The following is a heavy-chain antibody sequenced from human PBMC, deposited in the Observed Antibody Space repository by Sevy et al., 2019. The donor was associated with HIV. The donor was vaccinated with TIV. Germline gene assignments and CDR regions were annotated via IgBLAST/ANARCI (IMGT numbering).Heavy chain of an antibody. CDR1: GYNFY. D-gene: IGHD6-19*01. J-gene: IGHJ5*02. Sequence: ASVKVSCKASGYNFYIHWVRQAHGQGLEWMGRVTPNSGATTYAQRFQGRVAMTMDTSISTAYMELSGLKSDDTAIYYCAGQSLGWYNWFDPWGQGTLVTVSS. V-gene: IGHV1-2*06. CDR3: AGQSLGWYNWFDP. CDR2: VTPNSGAT.